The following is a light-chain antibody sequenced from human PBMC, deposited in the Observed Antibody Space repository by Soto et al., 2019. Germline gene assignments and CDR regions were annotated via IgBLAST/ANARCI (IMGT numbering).Light chain of an antibody. V-gene: IGKV1-39*01. CDR2: AAS. CDR1: QNINRY. J-gene: IGKJ1*01. Sequence: DIQMTQSPSSLSASVGDRVTITCRASQNINRYLNWYQQKPGKAPKLLIFAASSLQSEVPSRFSGSGSGTDFTLTISSLQPEDFATYYCQQSYSTLTWTFGQGTKVESK. CDR3: QQSYSTLTWT.